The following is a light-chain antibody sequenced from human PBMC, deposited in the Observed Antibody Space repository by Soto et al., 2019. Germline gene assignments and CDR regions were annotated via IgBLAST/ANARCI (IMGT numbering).Light chain of an antibody. CDR2: DVS. J-gene: IGLJ1*01. CDR3: SSYTSSSTLV. CDR1: SSDVGGYNY. V-gene: IGLV2-14*01. Sequence: QSVLTQPASVSGSPGQSITISCTGTSSDVGGYNYVSWYQQHPGKAPKLMIYDVSNRPSGVSNRFSSSKSVNTASLTISGLQAEDEDDYYCSSYTSSSTLVFGTGTKLTVL.